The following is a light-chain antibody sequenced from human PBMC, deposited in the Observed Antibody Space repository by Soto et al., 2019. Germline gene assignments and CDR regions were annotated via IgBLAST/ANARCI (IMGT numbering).Light chain of an antibody. V-gene: IGLV2-14*03. CDR2: DVG. Sequence: QSALTQPASVSGSPGQSITISCTGTSSDVGGYNYVSWYQHHPGKAPKLMIYDVGNRPSGVSNRFSGSKSGNTASLTISGLQAEDEADYYCSSYTSSSNVVFGGGTKVTVL. J-gene: IGLJ2*01. CDR3: SSYTSSSNVV. CDR1: SSDVGGYNY.